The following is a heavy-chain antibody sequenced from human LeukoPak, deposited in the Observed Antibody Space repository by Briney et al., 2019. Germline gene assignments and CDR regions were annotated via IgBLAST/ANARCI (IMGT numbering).Heavy chain of an antibody. CDR3: ARGGGYDILTGYSTAYYYGMDV. Sequence: PGGSLRLSCAASGFTFSSYWMSWVRQAPGKGLEWVANIKQDGREKYYVDSVKGRFTISRDNAKNSLYLQMNSLRAEDTAVYYCARGGGYDILTGYSTAYYYGMDVWGQGTTVTVSS. CDR1: GFTFSSYW. CDR2: IKQDGREK. V-gene: IGHV3-7*01. J-gene: IGHJ6*02. D-gene: IGHD3-9*01.